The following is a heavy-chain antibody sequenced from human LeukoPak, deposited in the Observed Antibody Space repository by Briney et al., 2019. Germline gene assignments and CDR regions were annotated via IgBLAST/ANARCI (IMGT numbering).Heavy chain of an antibody. CDR3: ARDLYSGSYYFDY. D-gene: IGHD1-26*01. CDR2: IYYSGST. CDR1: GGSFSGYY. J-gene: IGHJ4*02. V-gene: IGHV4-59*01. Sequence: SETLSLTCAVYGGSFSGYYWSWIRQPPGKGLEWIGYIYYSGSTNYNPSLKSRVTISVDTSKNQFSLKLSSVTAADTAVYYCARDLYSGSYYFDYWGQGTLVTVSS.